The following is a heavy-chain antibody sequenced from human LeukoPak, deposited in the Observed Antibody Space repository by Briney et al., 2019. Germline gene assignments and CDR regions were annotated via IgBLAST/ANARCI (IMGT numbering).Heavy chain of an antibody. CDR3: ARVASGSYFDI. J-gene: IGHJ3*02. V-gene: IGHV4-38-2*02. Sequence: SETLSLTCTVSGYSISSGYYWGWIRQPPGKGLEWIGSIYHSGSTYYNPSLKSRVTISVDTSKNQFSLKLSSVTAADTAVYYCARVASGSYFDIWGQGTMVTVSS. CDR1: GYSISSGYY. D-gene: IGHD1-26*01. CDR2: IYHSGST.